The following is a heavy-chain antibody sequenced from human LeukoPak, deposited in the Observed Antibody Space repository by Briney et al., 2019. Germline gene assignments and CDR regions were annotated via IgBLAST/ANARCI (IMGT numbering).Heavy chain of an antibody. CDR1: GGSISSGDYY. CDR2: IYYSGST. Sequence: SETLSLTCTVSGGSISSGDYYWSWIRQPPGKGLEWIVYIYYSGSTYYNPSLKSRVTISVDTSKNQFSLKLSSVTAADTAVYYCARAQYYYDSSGLNAFDIWGQGTMVTVSS. D-gene: IGHD3-22*01. CDR3: ARAQYYYDSSGLNAFDI. J-gene: IGHJ3*02. V-gene: IGHV4-30-4*01.